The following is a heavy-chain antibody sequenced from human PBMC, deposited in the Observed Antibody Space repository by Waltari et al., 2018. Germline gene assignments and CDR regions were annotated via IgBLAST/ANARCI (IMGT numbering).Heavy chain of an antibody. J-gene: IGHJ4*02. Sequence: EVQLVESGGGLVQPGGSLRLSCAASGFTFSSYSMTWVRQAPGKGLEWVSYISSSSSTIYYADSVKGRFTISRDNAKNSLYLQMNSLRAEDTAVYYCARDFVYGSGHYWGQGTLVTVSS. V-gene: IGHV3-48*04. CDR3: ARDFVYGSGHY. CDR1: GFTFSSYS. D-gene: IGHD3-10*01. CDR2: ISSSSSTI.